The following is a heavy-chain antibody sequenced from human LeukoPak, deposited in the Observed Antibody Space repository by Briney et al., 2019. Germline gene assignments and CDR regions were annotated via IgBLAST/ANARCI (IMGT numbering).Heavy chain of an antibody. V-gene: IGHV1-8*01. J-gene: IGHJ6*03. CDR2: MNPNSGNT. Sequence: ASVKVSCKASGYTFTSYDINWARQATGQGLEWMGWMNPNSGNTGYAQKFQGRVTMTRNTSISTAYMELSSLRSEDTAVYYCARRIRGFHYYYYYYMDVWGKGTTVTVSS. CDR1: GYTFTSYD. D-gene: IGHD3-10*01. CDR3: ARRIRGFHYYYYYYMDV.